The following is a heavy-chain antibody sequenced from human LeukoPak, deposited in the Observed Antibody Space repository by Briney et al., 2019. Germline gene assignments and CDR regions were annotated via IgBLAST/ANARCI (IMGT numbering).Heavy chain of an antibody. D-gene: IGHD2-15*01. CDR3: ARDRGSGYFDY. V-gene: IGHV4-61*01. CDR2: IYYSGST. Sequence: SETLSLTCTVSGGSISSSSYYWSWIRQPPGKGLEWIGYIYYSGSTNYNPSLKSRVTISVDTSKNQFSLKLSSVTAADTAVYYCARDRGSGYFDYWGQGTLVTVSS. CDR1: GGSISSSSYY. J-gene: IGHJ4*02.